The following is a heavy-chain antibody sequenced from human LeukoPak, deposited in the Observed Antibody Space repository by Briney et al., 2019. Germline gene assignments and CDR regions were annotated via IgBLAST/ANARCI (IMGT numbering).Heavy chain of an antibody. Sequence: GGSLRLSCAASGFTFSSYGMHWVRQAPGEGLEWVAFIRYDGSNKYYADSVKGRFTISRDNSKNTLYLQMNSLRAEDTAVYYCAKGASAMVRGVMYGSYWGQGTLVTVSS. J-gene: IGHJ4*02. CDR2: IRYDGSNK. CDR1: GFTFSSYG. V-gene: IGHV3-30*02. D-gene: IGHD3-10*01. CDR3: AKGASAMVRGVMYGSY.